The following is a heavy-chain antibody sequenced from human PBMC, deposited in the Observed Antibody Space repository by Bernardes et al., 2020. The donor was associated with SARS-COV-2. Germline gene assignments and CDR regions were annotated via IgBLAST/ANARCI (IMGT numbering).Heavy chain of an antibody. Sequence: SVKVSCKASGGTFSSYAISWVRQAPGQGLEWMGGIIPIFGTANYAQKFQGRVTITADESTSTAYMELSSLRSEDTAVYYCARDPLYYGSGSYALRAGMDVWGQGTTVTVSS. CDR2: IIPIFGTA. J-gene: IGHJ6*02. D-gene: IGHD3-10*01. CDR3: ARDPLYYGSGSYALRAGMDV. V-gene: IGHV1-69*13. CDR1: GGTFSSYA.